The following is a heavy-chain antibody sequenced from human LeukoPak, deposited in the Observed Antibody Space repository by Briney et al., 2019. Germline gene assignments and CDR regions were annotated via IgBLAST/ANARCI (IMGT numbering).Heavy chain of an antibody. V-gene: IGHV3-15*01. J-gene: IGHJ4*02. D-gene: IGHD4-17*01. CDR3: TAGLRKTDDDS. Sequence: SLRLSCEGSGFNFNDAWMSWIRRAPGKGLEWVGRVRTTAEGETTDYAAPVRGRFIISRDDSKNMVFLQMNRLETEDTAIYYCTAGLRKTDDDSWGQGTLVTVSS. CDR1: GFNFNDAW. CDR2: VRTTAEGETT.